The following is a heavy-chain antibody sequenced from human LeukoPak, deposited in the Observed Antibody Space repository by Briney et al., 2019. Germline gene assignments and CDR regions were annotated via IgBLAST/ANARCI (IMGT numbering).Heavy chain of an antibody. V-gene: IGHV4-59*11. D-gene: IGHD4-23*01. CDR1: GGSLINHY. J-gene: IGHJ5*02. CDR2: IHYSGTT. Sequence: SETLSLTCTVSGGSLINHYWSWIRQPPGKRLEYIGYIHYSGTTDYNPSLKSRLTISVDTSKNQFSLKLSSVTAADTAVYYCAREHYGGNTNWFDPWGQGTLVTVSS. CDR3: AREHYGGNTNWFDP.